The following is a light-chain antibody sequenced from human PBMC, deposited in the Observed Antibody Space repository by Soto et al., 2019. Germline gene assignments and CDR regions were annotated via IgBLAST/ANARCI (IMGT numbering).Light chain of an antibody. V-gene: IGKV3-20*01. Sequence: ESVLTQSPGTLSLSPGEKATLSCRASQSVSSSYLAWYQQKPGQAPRLPIYGASSRATGIPDRFSGSGSGTDFTLTVSRLEPEDFAVYYCQQFGSSSWTFGQGTKVDIK. CDR3: QQFGSSSWT. CDR1: QSVSSSY. CDR2: GAS. J-gene: IGKJ1*01.